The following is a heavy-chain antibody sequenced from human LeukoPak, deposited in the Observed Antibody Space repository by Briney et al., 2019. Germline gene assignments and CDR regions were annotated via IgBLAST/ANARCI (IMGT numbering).Heavy chain of an antibody. D-gene: IGHD3-3*01. J-gene: IGHJ6*03. Sequence: PGGSLRLSCAASGFTFSNYGMHWVRQAPGKGLEWVAFIRFDGTSKYYADSVKGRFTISRDNSQNTVSLQVNNLRTEDTALYYCEKTSLSDASGHYYYMDVWGKGTTVTASS. CDR1: GFTFSNYG. V-gene: IGHV3-30*02. CDR2: IRFDGTSK. CDR3: EKTSLSDASGHYYYMDV.